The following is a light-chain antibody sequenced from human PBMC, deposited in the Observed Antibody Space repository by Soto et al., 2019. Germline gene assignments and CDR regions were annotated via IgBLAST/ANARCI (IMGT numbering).Light chain of an antibody. J-gene: IGKJ1*01. CDR3: QQYNSYRT. V-gene: IGKV1-5*03. CDR2: KAS. Sequence: DIQMTQSPSTLSASVGDRVTITCRASQSISNWLAWYQQKPGKAPKLLIYKASSLEGGVPSRFSSSGSGTEFTLTISSLQPDYVATYYCQQYNSYRTFGQGTKVEIK. CDR1: QSISNW.